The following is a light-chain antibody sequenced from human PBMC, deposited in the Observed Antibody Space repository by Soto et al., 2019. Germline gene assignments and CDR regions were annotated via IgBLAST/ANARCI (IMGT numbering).Light chain of an antibody. V-gene: IGKV1-8*01. CDR2: AAS. Sequence: IRMTQSPSSFSASTGDRVTITCRASQDINNYLAWYQQKPGKALKLLIYAASTLQSGVPLRFSGSGSGTDFTLTISCLQSEDFATYYCQQYYSYPRTFGQGTKVEIK. CDR3: QQYYSYPRT. J-gene: IGKJ1*01. CDR1: QDINNY.